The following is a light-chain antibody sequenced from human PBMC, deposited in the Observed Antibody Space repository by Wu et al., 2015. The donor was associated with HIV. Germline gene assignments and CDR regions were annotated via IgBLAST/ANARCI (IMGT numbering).Light chain of an antibody. CDR3: QQYGDSPLT. Sequence: EIVLTQSPGTLSLSPGERATLSCRASQSVSSSYLAWYQQKPGQAPRLLIYGASSRATGIPDRFSGSGSGTDFTLTISRLEPEDFAVYYCQQYGDSPLTFGGGTKGGDQT. CDR1: QSVSSSY. V-gene: IGKV3-20*01. J-gene: IGKJ4*01. CDR2: GAS.